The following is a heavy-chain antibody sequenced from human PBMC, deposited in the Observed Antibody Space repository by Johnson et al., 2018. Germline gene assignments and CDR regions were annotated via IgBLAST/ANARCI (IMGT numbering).Heavy chain of an antibody. V-gene: IGHV3-48*01. CDR2: ISSSSSTI. CDR3: AAEAAVQAYYYMDV. Sequence: VQLVQSGGGVVQPGRSLRLSCAASGFTFSSYSMNWVRQAPGKGLEWVSYISSSSSTIYYADSVQGRFTIYRDNAKNSLYLQLNSLRAEDTAVYYRAAEAAVQAYYYMDVWGKGTTVTVSS. CDR1: GFTFSSYS. D-gene: IGHD6-25*01. J-gene: IGHJ6*03.